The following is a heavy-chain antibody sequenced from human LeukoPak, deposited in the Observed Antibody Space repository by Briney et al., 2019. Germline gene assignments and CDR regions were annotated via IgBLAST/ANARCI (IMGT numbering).Heavy chain of an antibody. J-gene: IGHJ3*02. D-gene: IGHD3-22*01. CDR3: ARLRITMTPGAFDI. Sequence: SETLSLTCTVSGGSISSGGYYWSWIRQHLGKGLEWIGYIYYSGSTYYNPSLKSRVTISVDTSKNQFSLKLSSVTAADTAVYYCARLRITMTPGAFDIWGQGTMVTVSS. CDR2: IYYSGST. CDR1: GGSISSGGYY. V-gene: IGHV4-31*03.